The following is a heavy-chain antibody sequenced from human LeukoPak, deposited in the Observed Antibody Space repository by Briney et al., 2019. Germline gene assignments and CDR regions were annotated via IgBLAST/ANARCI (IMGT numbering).Heavy chain of an antibody. V-gene: IGHV3-53*01. D-gene: IGHD3-22*01. J-gene: IGHJ3*02. CDR2: IYSGGIT. CDR1: GVTVSNNY. Sequence: GSLRLSCAASGVTVSNNYMNWVRQAPGKGVEWVSVIYSGGITYYADSLTGRFTISRDNSKNTLYLQMNNLRAEDTAVYYCATHYYDSSGYYYDHAFDIWGQGTMVTVSS. CDR3: ATHYYDSSGYYYDHAFDI.